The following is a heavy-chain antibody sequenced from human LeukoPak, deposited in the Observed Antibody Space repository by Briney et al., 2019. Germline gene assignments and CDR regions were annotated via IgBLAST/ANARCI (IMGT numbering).Heavy chain of an antibody. CDR3: AKPPSPYSSSSRGYFDY. Sequence: SETLSLTCAVYGGSFSGYYWSWIRQPPGKGLEWIGEINHSGSTNYNPSPKSRVTISVDTSKNQFSLKLSSVTAADTAVYYCAKPPSPYSSSSRGYFDYWGQGTLVTVSS. CDR2: INHSGST. CDR1: GGSFSGYY. V-gene: IGHV4-34*01. J-gene: IGHJ4*02. D-gene: IGHD6-6*01.